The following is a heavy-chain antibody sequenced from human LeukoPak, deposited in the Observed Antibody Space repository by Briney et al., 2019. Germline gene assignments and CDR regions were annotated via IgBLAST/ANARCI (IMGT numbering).Heavy chain of an antibody. CDR2: ISSDGSGT. V-gene: IGHV3-74*01. Sequence: GGSLRLSCAASGFTFSRYWMHWVRQAPGKGLVWVSRISSDGSGTSYADSVKGRFTISRDNAKNTLYLQMNSLRAEDTGVYYCARANHPTYYDSSGYYQDYWGQGTLVTVSS. CDR3: ARANHPTYYDSSGYYQDY. J-gene: IGHJ4*02. D-gene: IGHD3-22*01. CDR1: GFTFSRYW.